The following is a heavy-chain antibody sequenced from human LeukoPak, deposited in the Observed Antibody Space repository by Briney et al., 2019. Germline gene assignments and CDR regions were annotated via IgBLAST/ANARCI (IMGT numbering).Heavy chain of an antibody. CDR2: ISGSGGST. CDR1: GFTFSSYA. J-gene: IGHJ4*02. V-gene: IGHV3-23*01. CDR3: AKDRGLVGATPSNFDY. Sequence: GGSLRLSCAASGFTFSSYAMNWVRQAPGKGLEWVSGISGSGGSTYSADSVKGRFTISRDNSKKTVYLQMNSVRAEDTAVYYCAKDRGLVGATPSNFDYWGQGTLVTVSS. D-gene: IGHD1-26*01.